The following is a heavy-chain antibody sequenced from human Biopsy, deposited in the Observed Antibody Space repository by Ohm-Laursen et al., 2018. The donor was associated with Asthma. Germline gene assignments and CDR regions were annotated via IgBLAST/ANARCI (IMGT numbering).Heavy chain of an antibody. CDR3: ARPSGGEISIDY. D-gene: IGHD4-23*01. Sequence: GASVKVSCKASGYTFTGYYIHWVRQAPGQGLEWMGRIYPNSGGTNYVQELQGRVTMTRDTSISTAYMELSGLTSDDTAVYYCARPSGGEISIDYWGQGTLVTVSS. J-gene: IGHJ4*02. V-gene: IGHV1-2*06. CDR1: GYTFTGYY. CDR2: IYPNSGGT.